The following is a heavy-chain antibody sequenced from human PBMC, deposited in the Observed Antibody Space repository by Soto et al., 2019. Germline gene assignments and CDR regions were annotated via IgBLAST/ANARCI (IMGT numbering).Heavy chain of an antibody. CDR1: GFTFRNYG. CDR3: AKDLEVVGANRWGYES. D-gene: IGHD1-26*01. Sequence: VQLVESGGGVVQPGRSLRLSCEASGFTFRNYGMHWVRQTPVKGLEWVAGIQYDGSKKYYAESLKGRFTISRDNSKNTLYLQIDSLRAEDTAVYYCAKDLEVVGANRWGYESWGQGTPVTVSS. J-gene: IGHJ5*01. CDR2: IQYDGSKK. V-gene: IGHV3-33*06.